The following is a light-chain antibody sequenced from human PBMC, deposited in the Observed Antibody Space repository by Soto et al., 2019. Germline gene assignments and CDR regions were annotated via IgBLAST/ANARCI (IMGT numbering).Light chain of an antibody. CDR2: DAS. CDR3: QHYDPLPKT. J-gene: IGKJ2*01. V-gene: IGKV1-33*01. Sequence: DIQMTQSPSSLSASVGDRVTITCQASQYISNYLNWYQQKPGKAPKLLIYDASNLETGVPSRFSGSGSGTDFTFTISSLQPEDIATYYCQHYDPLPKTFGQGTKLEIK. CDR1: QYISNY.